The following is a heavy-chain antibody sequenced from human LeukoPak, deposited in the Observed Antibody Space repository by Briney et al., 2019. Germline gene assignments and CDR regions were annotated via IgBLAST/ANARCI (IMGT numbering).Heavy chain of an antibody. CDR3: TRCVYSSSFMDV. CDR1: GFTFGDYA. J-gene: IGHJ6*02. V-gene: IGHV3-49*04. Sequence: GGSLRLSCTASGFTFGDYAMSWVRQAPGKGLEWVGFIRSKAYGGTTEYAASVKGRFTISRDDSKSIAYLQMNSLKTEDTAVYYCTRCVYSSSFMDVWGQGTTVTVSS. CDR2: IRSKAYGGTT. D-gene: IGHD6-13*01.